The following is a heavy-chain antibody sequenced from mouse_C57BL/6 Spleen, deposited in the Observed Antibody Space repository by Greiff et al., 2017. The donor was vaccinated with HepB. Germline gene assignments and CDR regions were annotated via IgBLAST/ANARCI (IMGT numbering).Heavy chain of an antibody. CDR2: ISDGGSYT. D-gene: IGHD2-1*01. Sequence: EVQGVESGGGLVKPGGSLKLSCAASGFTFSSYAMSWVRQTPEKRLEWVATISDGGSYTYYPDNVKGRFTISRDNAKNNLYLQMSHLKSEDTAMYYCARSTPPFDYWGQGTTLTVSS. CDR3: ARSTPPFDY. J-gene: IGHJ2*01. CDR1: GFTFSSYA. V-gene: IGHV5-4*01.